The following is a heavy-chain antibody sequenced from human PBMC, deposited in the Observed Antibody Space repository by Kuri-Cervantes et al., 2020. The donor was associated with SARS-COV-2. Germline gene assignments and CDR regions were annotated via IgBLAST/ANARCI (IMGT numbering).Heavy chain of an antibody. CDR3: ARQGGYSSSSLDY. V-gene: IGHV4-39*01. CDR2: IYHSGST. D-gene: IGHD6-6*01. J-gene: IGHJ4*02. CDR1: GGSISSSSYY. Sequence: GSLRLSCTVSGGSISSSSYYWGWIRQPPGKGLEWIGSIYHSGSTYYNPSLKSRVTISVDTSKNQFSLKLSSVTAADTAVHYCARQGGYSSSSLDYWGQGTLVTVSS.